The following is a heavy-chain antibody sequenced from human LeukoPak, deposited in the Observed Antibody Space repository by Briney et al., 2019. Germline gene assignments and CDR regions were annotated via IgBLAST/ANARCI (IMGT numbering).Heavy chain of an antibody. CDR3: ARVGRLRVRSGEYYFDY. J-gene: IGHJ4*02. D-gene: IGHD1-1*01. CDR2: IIPILGIA. Sequence: SVKVSCKASGYTFTSYYMHWVRQAPGQGLEWMGRIIPILGIANYAQKFQGRVTITADKSTSTAYMELSSLRSEDTAVYYCARVGRLRVRSGEYYFDYWGQGTLVTVSS. V-gene: IGHV1-69*04. CDR1: GYTFTSYY.